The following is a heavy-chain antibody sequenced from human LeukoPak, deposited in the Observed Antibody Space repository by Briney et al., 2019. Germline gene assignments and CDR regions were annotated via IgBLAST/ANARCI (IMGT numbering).Heavy chain of an antibody. J-gene: IGHJ4*02. Sequence: PSETLSLTCTVSGGSIRSTTYYWGWIRQPPGKGLEWIGDISDRGRTYNNPSLKSRVTISVDTSRNQFFLKMSSVTAADTAIYYCARQCCPAVAGTFFDYWGQGTPVTVSS. CDR1: GGSIRSTTYY. CDR3: ARQCCPAVAGTFFDY. V-gene: IGHV4-39*01. D-gene: IGHD6-19*01. CDR2: ISDRGRT.